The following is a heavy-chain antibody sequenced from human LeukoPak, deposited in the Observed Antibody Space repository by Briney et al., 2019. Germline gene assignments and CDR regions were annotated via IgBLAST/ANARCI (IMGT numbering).Heavy chain of an antibody. CDR1: GYSISSGYY. CDR2: IYYTGGT. J-gene: IGHJ4*02. V-gene: IGHV4-38-2*02. D-gene: IGHD5-18*01. CDR3: ARDRTGRNTAQDDY. Sequence: PSETLSLTCSVSGYSISSGYYWGWIRQPPGRGLEWIGSIYYTGGTLYNPSLKSRVGMSVDTSTNQFSLKLTSVTAADTAVYYCARDRTGRNTAQDDYWGQGTLVTVSS.